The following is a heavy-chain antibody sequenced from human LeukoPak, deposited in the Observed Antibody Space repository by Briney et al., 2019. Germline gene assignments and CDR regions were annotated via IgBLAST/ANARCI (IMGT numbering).Heavy chain of an antibody. Sequence: PGGSLRLSCAASGFTLSSNYMGWVRHALGGGLGWVSVIYSGGSTYYTDSVKGIFTISRDNSRNTLYLQMNSLRAEDTAVYYCARVRLNYYGSWSYYDYWGQGTLVSVSS. V-gene: IGHV3-66*01. CDR1: GFTLSSNY. CDR3: ARVRLNYYGSWSYYDY. CDR2: IYSGGST. D-gene: IGHD3-10*01. J-gene: IGHJ4*02.